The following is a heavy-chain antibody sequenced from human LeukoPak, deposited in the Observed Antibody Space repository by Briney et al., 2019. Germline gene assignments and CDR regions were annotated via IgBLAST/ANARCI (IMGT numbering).Heavy chain of an antibody. D-gene: IGHD1-1*01. CDR1: GFTFNNYE. V-gene: IGHV3-48*03. CDR2: ISSSGRTI. Sequence: GSLRLSCAASGFTFNNYEMNWVRQAPGKGLEWISYISSSGRTIFYADSVKGRFTISRDNARNSLYLQMNSLRAEDTAVYYCAREGTVGYYFDYWGQGTLVTVSS. J-gene: IGHJ4*02. CDR3: AREGTVGYYFDY.